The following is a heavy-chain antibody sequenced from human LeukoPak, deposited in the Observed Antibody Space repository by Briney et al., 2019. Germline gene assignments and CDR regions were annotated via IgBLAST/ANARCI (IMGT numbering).Heavy chain of an antibody. J-gene: IGHJ4*02. V-gene: IGHV3-30-3*01. CDR1: GFTFSSYA. CDR3: AKGGQLWSPFDY. D-gene: IGHD5-18*01. CDR2: ISYDGSNK. Sequence: GGSLRLSCAASGFTFSSYAMHWVRQAPGKGLEWVAVISYDGSNKYYADSVKGRFTISRDNSKNTLYLQMNSLRAEDTAMYYCAKGGQLWSPFDYWGQGTLVTVSS.